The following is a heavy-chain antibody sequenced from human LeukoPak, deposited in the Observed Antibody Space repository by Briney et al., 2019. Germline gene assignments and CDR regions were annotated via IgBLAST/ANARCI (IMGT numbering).Heavy chain of an antibody. Sequence: SETLSLTCAVYGGSFSGYYWSWIRQSPGKGLEWIGEINHSGSTNYNPSLKSRVTISVDTSKNQFSLKLSSVTAADTAVYYCASGIAAAGVYFDYWGQGTLVTVSS. J-gene: IGHJ4*02. CDR2: INHSGST. CDR1: GGSFSGYY. V-gene: IGHV4-34*01. CDR3: ASGIAAAGVYFDY. D-gene: IGHD6-13*01.